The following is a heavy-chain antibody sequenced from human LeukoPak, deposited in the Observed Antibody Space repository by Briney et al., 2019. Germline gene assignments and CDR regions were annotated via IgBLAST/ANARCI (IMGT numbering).Heavy chain of an antibody. CDR3: ARDVIDGRGYSYGYDY. V-gene: IGHV1-3*01. CDR1: GYTFSSHA. CDR2: VNAGNGKT. J-gene: IGHJ4*02. D-gene: IGHD5-18*01. Sequence: GASVKVSCEASGYTFSSHAMHWVRQAPGQRLEWMGWVNAGNGKTKYSQKFQGRVTITRDTSASTAYMELSSLRSEDTAVYYCARDVIDGRGYSYGYDYWGQGTLVTVSS.